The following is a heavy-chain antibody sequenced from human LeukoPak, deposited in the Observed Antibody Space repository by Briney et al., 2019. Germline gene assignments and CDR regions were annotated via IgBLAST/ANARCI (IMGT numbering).Heavy chain of an antibody. CDR2: IYYSGST. J-gene: IGHJ4*02. CDR3: ARVYYYGFKN. D-gene: IGHD3-10*01. CDR1: GGSISSYY. V-gene: IGHV4-59*12. Sequence: SETLSLTCTVSGGSISSYYWSWIRQPPGKGLEWIGYIYYSGSTNYNPSLKSRVTISVDTSKNQFSLKLSSVTAADTAVYYCARVYYYGFKNWGQGTLVTVSS.